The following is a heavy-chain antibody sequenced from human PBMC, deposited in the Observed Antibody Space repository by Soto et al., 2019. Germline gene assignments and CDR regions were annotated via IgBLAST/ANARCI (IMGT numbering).Heavy chain of an antibody. J-gene: IGHJ4*02. D-gene: IGHD6-19*01. CDR1: GFTFDDYA. Sequence: EVQLVESGGGLVQPGRSLRLSCAASGFTFDDYAMHWVLQAPGKGLEWVSGISWNSGSIGYADSVKGRFTISRDNAKNSLYLQMNSLRAEDTALYYCAKDISGAVAGDFDYWGQGTLVTVSS. V-gene: IGHV3-9*01. CDR2: ISWNSGSI. CDR3: AKDISGAVAGDFDY.